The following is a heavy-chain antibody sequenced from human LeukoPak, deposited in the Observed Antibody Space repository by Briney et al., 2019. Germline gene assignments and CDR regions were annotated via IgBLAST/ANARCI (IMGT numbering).Heavy chain of an antibody. V-gene: IGHV3-30*18. CDR3: AKDLDGGYSYGPNWFDP. CDR2: ISYDGSNK. J-gene: IGHJ5*02. Sequence: PGGSLRLSCEGSGFTFSSYGMHWVRQAPGKGLEWVAVISYDGSNKYYADSVKGRFTISRDNSKNTLYLQMNSLRAEDTAVYYCAKDLDGGYSYGPNWFDPWGQGTLVTVSS. CDR1: GFTFSSYG. D-gene: IGHD5-18*01.